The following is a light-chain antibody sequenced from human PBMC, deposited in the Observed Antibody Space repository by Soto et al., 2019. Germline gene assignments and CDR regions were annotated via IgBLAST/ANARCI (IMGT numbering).Light chain of an antibody. J-gene: IGLJ2*01. Sequence: QSALTQPASVSGSPGQSITISCTGTSSDLGSYDLVSWYQQHPGKAPKLIIYEGSKRPSGVSDRFSGSKSAYTASLTISGLQTDDEADYYCSSYAGWSTWVFGGGTKVTVL. CDR1: SSDLGSYDL. CDR3: SSYAGWSTWV. V-gene: IGLV2-23*01. CDR2: EGS.